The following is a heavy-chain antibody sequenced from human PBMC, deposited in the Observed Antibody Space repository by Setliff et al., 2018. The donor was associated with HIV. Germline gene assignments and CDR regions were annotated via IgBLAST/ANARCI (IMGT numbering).Heavy chain of an antibody. CDR2: IIPMFGTP. CDR1: GGTLSNYA. D-gene: IGHD3-22*01. Sequence: GASVKVSCKASGGTLSNYAISWVRQAPGLGLEWVGGIIPMFGTPHYADKFQDRVTIRADESTSTVEMEMTSLRSEDTGMYYCARDPRDGSSGYHFDRAYDMWGQGTMVTVSS. J-gene: IGHJ3*02. CDR3: ARDPRDGSSGYHFDRAYDM. V-gene: IGHV1-69*13.